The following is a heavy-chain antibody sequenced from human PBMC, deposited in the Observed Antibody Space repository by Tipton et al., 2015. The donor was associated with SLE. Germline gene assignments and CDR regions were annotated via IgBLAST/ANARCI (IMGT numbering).Heavy chain of an antibody. CDR1: GFTFSSYG. J-gene: IGHJ6*02. CDR2: ISYSGST. D-gene: IGHD6-19*01. V-gene: IGHV4-59*12. CDR3: ARGYSSATPMGMDV. Sequence: LRLSCAASGFTFSSYGMHWVRQSPGKGLEWIGYISYSGSTNYNSSLKSRLTISVDTSSNQFSLKLSSVTAADTAVYYCARGYSSATPMGMDVWGQGTTVTVSS.